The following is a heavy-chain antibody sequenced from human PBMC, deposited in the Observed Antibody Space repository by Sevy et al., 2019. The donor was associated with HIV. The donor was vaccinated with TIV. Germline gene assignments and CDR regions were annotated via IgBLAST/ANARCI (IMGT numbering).Heavy chain of an antibody. D-gene: IGHD4-17*01. J-gene: IGHJ4*02. CDR3: ARESVRSTVTSFDY. CDR2: INSYGSST. V-gene: IGHV3-74*01. CDR1: GFTFSSYW. Sequence: GGSLRLSCAASGFTFSSYWMHWVRQAPGKGLVWVSGINSYGSSTSYADSVKGRFTTSRCNAKNTLYLQMNSLRAEDTAVYYCARESVRSTVTSFDYWGQGTLVTVSS.